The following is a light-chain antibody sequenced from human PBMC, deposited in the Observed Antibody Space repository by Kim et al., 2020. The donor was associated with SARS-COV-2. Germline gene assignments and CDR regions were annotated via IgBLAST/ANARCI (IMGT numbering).Light chain of an antibody. CDR1: QNINSH. Sequence: EIVLTQSPATLSLSPGERATLSCRTSQNINSHLVWYQHKAGQAPRLLIYDASTRVAGIPARFSGSGSETDFTLTISSLEPEDFAVYYCRRRDNRPPYTFGQGTKLEI. CDR3: RRRDNRPPYT. CDR2: DAS. V-gene: IGKV3-11*01. J-gene: IGKJ2*01.